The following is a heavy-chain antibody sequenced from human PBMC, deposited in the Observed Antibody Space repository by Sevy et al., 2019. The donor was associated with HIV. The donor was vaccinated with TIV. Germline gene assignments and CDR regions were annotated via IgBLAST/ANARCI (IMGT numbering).Heavy chain of an antibody. CDR1: GFTFSSYE. J-gene: IGHJ3*02. Sequence: GGSLRLSCAASGFTFSSYEMNWVRQAPGKGLEWVSYISSSGSTIYYADSVKGRFTISRDNAKNSLYLQMNSLRAEDTAVYYCARLDGYNYNLYAFDIWGQGTMVTVSS. CDR2: ISSSGSTI. CDR3: ARLDGYNYNLYAFDI. V-gene: IGHV3-48*03. D-gene: IGHD5-12*01.